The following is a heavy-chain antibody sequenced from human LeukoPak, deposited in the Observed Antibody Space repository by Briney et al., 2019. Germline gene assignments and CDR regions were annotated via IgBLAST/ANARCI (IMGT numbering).Heavy chain of an antibody. D-gene: IGHD6-6*01. Sequence: GGSLRLSCAASGFTFSNFAMSWVRQAPGKGLVWVSRISPTGSTTSYADSVKGRFTVSRDNAKNTLYLQVNNLRAEDTAVYYCARGPNSNWSGLDFWGQGTLLTVSS. J-gene: IGHJ4*02. CDR2: ISPTGSTT. CDR1: GFTFSNFA. V-gene: IGHV3-74*01. CDR3: ARGPNSNWSGLDF.